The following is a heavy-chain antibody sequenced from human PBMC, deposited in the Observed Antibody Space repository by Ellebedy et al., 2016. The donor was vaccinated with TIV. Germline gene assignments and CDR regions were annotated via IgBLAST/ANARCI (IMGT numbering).Heavy chain of an antibody. J-gene: IGHJ4*02. CDR3: ARRRGASYYLFDFDY. CDR2: INTNTGNP. Sequence: AASVKVSCKASGYTFTSYALSWARQAPGQGLEWMGWINTNTGNPTYAQGFTGRFVFSLDTSVNTAYLQINSLKAEDTAVYYCARRRGASYYLFDFDYWGQGTLVTVSS. V-gene: IGHV7-4-1*02. D-gene: IGHD2-2*01. CDR1: GYTFTSYA.